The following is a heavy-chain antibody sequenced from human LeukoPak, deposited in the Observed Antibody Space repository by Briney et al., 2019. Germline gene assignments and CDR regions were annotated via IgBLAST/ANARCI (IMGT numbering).Heavy chain of an antibody. J-gene: IGHJ6*02. CDR2: MNPNSGNT. V-gene: IGHV1-8*01. Sequence: ASVKVSCKASECTFTSYDINWVRQATGQGLEWMGWMNPNSGNTGYAQKFQGRVTMTRNTSISTAYMELSSLRSEDTAVYYCARGLWSYYYYYGMDVWGQGTTVTVSS. D-gene: IGHD1-1*01. CDR1: ECTFTSYD. CDR3: ARGLWSYYYYYGMDV.